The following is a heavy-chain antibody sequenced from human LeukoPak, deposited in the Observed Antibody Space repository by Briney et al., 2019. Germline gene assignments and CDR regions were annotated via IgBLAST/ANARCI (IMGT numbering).Heavy chain of an antibody. D-gene: IGHD3-22*01. Sequence: ASVKVSCKVSVYTFTENYIHWVRPAPGQGLGWMGLINPLTGDANYTERFQGRVTLTRDTSSGTAYMHLSSLRYDDTAVYYCARGKSGYSPWGQGTPVNV. J-gene: IGHJ4*02. V-gene: IGHV1-2*02. CDR2: INPLTGDA. CDR3: ARGKSGYSP. CDR1: VYTFTENY.